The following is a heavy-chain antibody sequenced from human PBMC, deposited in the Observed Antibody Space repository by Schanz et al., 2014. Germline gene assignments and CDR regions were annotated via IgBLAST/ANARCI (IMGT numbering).Heavy chain of an antibody. J-gene: IGHJ4*02. CDR1: GYTFTSYG. V-gene: IGHV1-18*01. CDR2: ISAYNGNT. CDR3: ARGGYSSGWYDRDIAHFDF. D-gene: IGHD6-19*01. Sequence: QVQLVQSGAEVQKLGASVKVSCQTSGYTFTSYGINWVRQAPGQGLEWMGWISAYNGNTNYAQKLQGRVTMTTDTSTSTAYMELRSLRSDDTAVYYCARGGYSSGWYDRDIAHFDFWGQGTLVTVSS.